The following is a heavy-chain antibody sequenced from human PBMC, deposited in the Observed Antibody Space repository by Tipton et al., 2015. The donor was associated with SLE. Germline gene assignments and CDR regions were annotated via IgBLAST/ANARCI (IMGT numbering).Heavy chain of an antibody. J-gene: IGHJ5*02. CDR1: GYSISSGYY. D-gene: IGHD6-6*01. CDR2: IYHSGST. V-gene: IGHV4-38-2*01. CDR3: ASSKQLVGWSDP. Sequence: TLSLTCAVSGYSISSGYYWGWIRQPPGKGLEWVGSIYHSGSTYYNPSLKSRVTISVDTSKNQFSLKLSSVTAADTAVYYCASSKQLVGWSDPWGQGTLVTVSS.